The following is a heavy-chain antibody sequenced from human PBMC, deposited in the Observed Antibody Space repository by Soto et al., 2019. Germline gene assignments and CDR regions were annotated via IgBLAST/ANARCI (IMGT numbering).Heavy chain of an antibody. CDR2: IYYSGST. J-gene: IGHJ3*02. CDR3: ARLVYSSSWTNRNAFDI. CDR1: GGSISSSSYY. Sequence: QLQLQESGPGLVKPSETLSLTCTVSGGSISSSSYYWGWIRQPPGKGLEWIGSIYYSGSTYYNPALKSRDTISVDTSKHQFARNRSSVTAADTAVYYCARLVYSSSWTNRNAFDIWGQGTMVTVSS. V-gene: IGHV4-39*01. D-gene: IGHD6-13*01.